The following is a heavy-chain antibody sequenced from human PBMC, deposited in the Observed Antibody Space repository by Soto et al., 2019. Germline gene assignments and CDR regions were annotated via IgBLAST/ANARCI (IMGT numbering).Heavy chain of an antibody. CDR1: GFTLSSYG. V-gene: IGHV3-33*01. CDR2: IWYDGSNK. D-gene: IGHD5-18*01. CDR3: ARDHHTAMVQDV. Sequence: GGSLRLSCAASGFTLSSYGMHWVRQAPGKGLEWVAVIWYDGSNKYYTDSVKGRFTISRDNSKSTLYLQMSSLRAEDTAVYYCARDHHTAMVQDVWGQGTTVTVSS. J-gene: IGHJ6*02.